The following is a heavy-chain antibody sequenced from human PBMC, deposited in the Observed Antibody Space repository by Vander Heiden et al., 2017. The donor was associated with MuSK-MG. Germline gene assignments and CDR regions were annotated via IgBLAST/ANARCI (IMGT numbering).Heavy chain of an antibody. V-gene: IGHV1-18*04. CDR1: GYTFTSYG. J-gene: IGHJ6*02. Sequence: QVQLVQSGAEVKKPGASVKVSCKASGYTFTSYGISWVRQAPGQGLEWMRWISAYNGNTNYAQKLQGRVTMTTDTSTSTAYMELRSLRSDDTAVYYCARFHTATTVRTYGMDVWGQGTTVTVSS. D-gene: IGHD4-17*01. CDR3: ARFHTATTVRTYGMDV. CDR2: ISAYNGNT.